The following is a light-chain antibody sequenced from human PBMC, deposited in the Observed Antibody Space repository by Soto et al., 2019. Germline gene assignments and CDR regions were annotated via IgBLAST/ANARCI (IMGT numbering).Light chain of an antibody. Sequence: EIVMTQSQATLSVSPGERATLSCRASQSVSSNLAWYQQKPGQAPRLLIYGASTRATGIPARFIGSGSGTEFTLTISSLQSEDFAVYYCQHYNNWPPWTFGQGTKVEIK. CDR3: QHYNNWPPWT. CDR2: GAS. CDR1: QSVSSN. V-gene: IGKV3-15*01. J-gene: IGKJ1*01.